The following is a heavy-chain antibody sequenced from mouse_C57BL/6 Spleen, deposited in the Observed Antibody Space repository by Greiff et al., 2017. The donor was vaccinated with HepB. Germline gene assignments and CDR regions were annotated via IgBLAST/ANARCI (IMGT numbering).Heavy chain of an antibody. J-gene: IGHJ4*01. CDR1: GYTFTSYW. Sequence: QVQLQQPGAELVKPGASVKMSCKASGYTFTSYWITWVKQRPGQGLEWIGDIYPGCGSTNYNEKFKSKATLTVDTSSSTAYMQLSSRTSEASAVYYGARRDYYGSSSYAMDYWGQGTSVTVSS. D-gene: IGHD1-1*01. CDR3: ARRDYYGSSSYAMDY. V-gene: IGHV1-55*01. CDR2: IYPGCGST.